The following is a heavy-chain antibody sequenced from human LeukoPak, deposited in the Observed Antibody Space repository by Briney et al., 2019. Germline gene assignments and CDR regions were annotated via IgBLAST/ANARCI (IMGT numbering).Heavy chain of an antibody. V-gene: IGHV4-59*08. CDR2: IHYTGST. CDR3: ARQGGSGRAFDI. Sequence: PSETLSLTCNVSGGSISSYYWSWIRQPPGKGLEWIGYIHYTGSTNYNPSLKSRVTISVDTSKNQFSGELSSVTATETAIYYCARQGGSGRAFDIWGQGTMVTVSS. J-gene: IGHJ3*02. CDR1: GGSISSYY. D-gene: IGHD1-26*01.